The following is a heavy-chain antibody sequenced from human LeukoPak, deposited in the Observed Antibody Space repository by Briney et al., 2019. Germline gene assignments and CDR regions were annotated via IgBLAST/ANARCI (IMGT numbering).Heavy chain of an antibody. D-gene: IGHD6-13*01. CDR1: GFTVSSNY. CDR2: IYSGGST. CDR3: ARESLVRDAFDI. V-gene: IGHV3-66*01. Sequence: SGGSLRLSCAASGFTVSSNYMSWVRQAPGKGLEWVSVIYSGGSTYYADSVKGRFTISRDNSKNTLYLQMNSLRAEDTAVYYCARESLVRDAFDICGQGTMVTVSS. J-gene: IGHJ3*02.